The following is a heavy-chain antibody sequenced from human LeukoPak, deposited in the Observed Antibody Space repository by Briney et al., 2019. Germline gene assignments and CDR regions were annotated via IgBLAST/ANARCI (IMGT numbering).Heavy chain of an antibody. CDR1: GGSISSYY. Sequence: PSETLSLTCTVSGGSISSYYWSWIRQPPGKGLEWIGYIYYSGSTNYNPSLKSRVTISVVTSKNQFSLKLSSVTAADTAVYYCARSDGYGLVGIWGQGTMVTVSS. D-gene: IGHD3-10*01. CDR3: ARSDGYGLVGI. CDR2: IYYSGST. J-gene: IGHJ3*02. V-gene: IGHV4-59*01.